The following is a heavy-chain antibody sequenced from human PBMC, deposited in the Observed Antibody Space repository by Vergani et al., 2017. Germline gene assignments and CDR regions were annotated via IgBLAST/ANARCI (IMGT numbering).Heavy chain of an antibody. Sequence: QVQLVESGGGVVQPGRSLRLSCAASGFTFSSYAMHWVRQAPGKGLEWVAVISYDGSNKYYADSVKGRFTISRDNSKNTLYLQMNSLRAEDTAVYYCARVPTAYGDYLPFDCWGQGTLVTVSS. J-gene: IGHJ4*02. CDR3: ARVPTAYGDYLPFDC. V-gene: IGHV3-30-3*01. D-gene: IGHD4-17*01. CDR1: GFTFSSYA. CDR2: ISYDGSNK.